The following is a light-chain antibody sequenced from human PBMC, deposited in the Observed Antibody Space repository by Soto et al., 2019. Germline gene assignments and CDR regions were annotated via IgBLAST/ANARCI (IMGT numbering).Light chain of an antibody. CDR3: QQSSNWPPIT. CDR1: QSVSSY. J-gene: IGKJ5*01. Sequence: EIVLTQSPATLSFSPGERATLSYRSSQSVSSYLAWYQQKPGQAPRLLIYDASNRATGIPARFSGSGSGTDFTLTISSLEPEDFAVYYCQQSSNWPPITFGQGTRLEIK. CDR2: DAS. V-gene: IGKV3-11*01.